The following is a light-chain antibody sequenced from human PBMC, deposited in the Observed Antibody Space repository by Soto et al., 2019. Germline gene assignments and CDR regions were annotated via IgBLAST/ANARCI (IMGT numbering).Light chain of an antibody. Sequence: QSVLTQPPSASGTPGQRVTISCSGSSSNIGRNSVNWYHQLPGTAPKLLIYSNNQRPSGVPDRFSGSKSGTSASLAISGLQSEDEADYYCAAWDDSLNGVVFGGWTKVTVL. V-gene: IGLV1-44*01. J-gene: IGLJ2*01. CDR3: AAWDDSLNGVV. CDR1: SSNIGRNS. CDR2: SNN.